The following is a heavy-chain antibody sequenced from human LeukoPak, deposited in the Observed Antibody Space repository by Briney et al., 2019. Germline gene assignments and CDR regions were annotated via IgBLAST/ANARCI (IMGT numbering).Heavy chain of an antibody. V-gene: IGHV3-48*01. Sequence: GGSLRLSCTASGFSFISYGMNWVRQAPGKGLEWVSYISSGGSTIYYADSVKGRFTISRDNAKNSLYLQMNSLRAEDTAVYYCAKDYYYDSSGFDYWGQGTLVTVSS. CDR3: AKDYYYDSSGFDY. CDR2: ISSGGSTI. CDR1: GFSFISYG. D-gene: IGHD3-22*01. J-gene: IGHJ4*02.